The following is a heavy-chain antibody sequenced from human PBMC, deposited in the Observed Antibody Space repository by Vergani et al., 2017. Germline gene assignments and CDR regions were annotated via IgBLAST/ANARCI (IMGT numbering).Heavy chain of an antibody. CDR2: INHSGST. J-gene: IGHJ4*02. V-gene: IGHV4-34*01. CDR3: AGGGSGDYPISLIVWNY. CDR1: GGSFSGYY. Sequence: QVQLQQWGAGLLKPSETLSLTCAVYGGSFSGYYWSWIRQPPGKGLEWIGEINHSGSTNYNPSLKSGVTISVDTSKTQFSRKLSSVAAAETAVYSCAGGGSGDYPISLIVWNYWGQGTLVTVSS. D-gene: IGHD4-17*01.